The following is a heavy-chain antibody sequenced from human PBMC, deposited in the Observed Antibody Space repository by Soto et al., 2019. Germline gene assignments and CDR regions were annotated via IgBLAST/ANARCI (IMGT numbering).Heavy chain of an antibody. D-gene: IGHD3-3*01. CDR3: ASLPRITLFGVVIPYSMDA. CDR2: IYYSGST. V-gene: IGHV4-39*01. J-gene: IGHJ6*03. CDR1: GGAISSSSYY. Sequence: PSETLSLTCTVSGGAISSSSYYWCWIRHPPGKGLEWIGSIYYSGSTYYNPSLKSRVTISVDTSKNQFSLKLSSVTAADTAVYYCASLPRITLFGVVIPYSMDAWGKGPTVTVSS.